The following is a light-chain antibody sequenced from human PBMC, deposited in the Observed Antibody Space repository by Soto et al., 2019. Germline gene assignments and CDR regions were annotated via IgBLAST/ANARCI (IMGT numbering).Light chain of an antibody. CDR3: SSKSSGSTPML. CDR1: SSDVGGYKY. CDR2: EVS. J-gene: IGLJ2*01. Sequence: QSALPQPASLSGSPGQSITISCTGTSSDVGGYKYVSWYQHHPGEAPKLIIYEVSNRPSGVSNRFSGSKSGNTASLTISGLQAEDESHDCCSSKSSGSTPMLFGGGT. V-gene: IGLV2-14*01.